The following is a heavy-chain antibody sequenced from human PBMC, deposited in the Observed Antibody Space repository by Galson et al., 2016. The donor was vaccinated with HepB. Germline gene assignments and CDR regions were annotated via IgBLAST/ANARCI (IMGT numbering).Heavy chain of an antibody. CDR1: GYTFTSYY. V-gene: IGHV1-46*01. CDR3: ARESGDPRFF. Sequence: SVKVSCKASGYTFTSYYLHWERQAPGQGLEWMGMIHPNGGTTSYAQKFQGRVTITRDTSTTTVHMELGSLRFDDTAVYYCARESGDPRFFWGQGTLVTVSS. J-gene: IGHJ4*02. CDR2: IHPNGGTT. D-gene: IGHD2-21*02.